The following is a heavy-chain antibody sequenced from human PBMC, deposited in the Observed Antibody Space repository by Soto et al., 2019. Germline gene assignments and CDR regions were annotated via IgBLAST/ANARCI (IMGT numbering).Heavy chain of an antibody. V-gene: IGHV4-34*01. Sequence: PSETLSLTCAVYGGSLSGSFWSWIRQPPGRGLEWIGEINHSGSTNYGPSLRGRVTISCDTSKNQISLKLRSVTAAETAVYYCARGRPIWWVDRTFDTNVMDVWGKGTTVTVPQ. CDR3: ARGRPIWWVDRTFDTNVMDV. CDR1: GGSLSGSF. D-gene: IGHD2-21*01. CDR2: INHSGST. J-gene: IGHJ6*04.